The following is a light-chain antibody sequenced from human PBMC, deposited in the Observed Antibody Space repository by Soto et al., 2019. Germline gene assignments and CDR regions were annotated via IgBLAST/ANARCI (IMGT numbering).Light chain of an antibody. V-gene: IGKV1-27*01. CDR1: QGISNY. CDR3: QKYDSAPFT. Sequence: DIQMTQSPSSLSASAGDRVTIACRASQGISNYLARYQQKPGKVPNLLIYGASTLQSGVPSRFSGSGSGTDFTLTISSLQPEDVATYYCQKYDSAPFTFGPGTKVDIK. J-gene: IGKJ3*01. CDR2: GAS.